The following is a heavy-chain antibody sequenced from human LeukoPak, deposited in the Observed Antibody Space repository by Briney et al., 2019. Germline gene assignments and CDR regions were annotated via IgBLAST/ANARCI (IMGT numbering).Heavy chain of an antibody. D-gene: IGHD5-18*01. V-gene: IGHV1-46*01. Sequence: GASVTVSYTASGYTFTIYYIHWVRQAPGQGQEWMGIINPSGGRRNYEQKFHGRVTMTWETSTSTVYMELSSLRSDDTGVYYCARWDEFSYGQPQGGSLDYWGQGTLVIVSS. CDR3: ARWDEFSYGQPQGGSLDY. CDR1: GYTFTIYY. J-gene: IGHJ4*02. CDR2: INPSGGRR.